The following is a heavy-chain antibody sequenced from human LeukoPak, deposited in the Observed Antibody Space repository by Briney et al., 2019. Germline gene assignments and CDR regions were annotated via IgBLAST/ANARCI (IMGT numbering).Heavy chain of an antibody. V-gene: IGHV4-38-2*02. CDR1: GYSISSGYY. Sequence: SETLSLTCTVSGYSISSGYYWGWIRQPPGKGLEWIGSIYHSGSTYYNPSLKSRVTISVDTSKNQFSLRLNSVTAADTAMYYCAKIGGYGLIDYWGQGTLVTVSS. CDR3: AKIGGYGLIDY. CDR2: IYHSGST. D-gene: IGHD1-26*01. J-gene: IGHJ4*02.